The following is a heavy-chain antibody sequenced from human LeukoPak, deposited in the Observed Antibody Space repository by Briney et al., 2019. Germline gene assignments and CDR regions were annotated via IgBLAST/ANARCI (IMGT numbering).Heavy chain of an antibody. V-gene: IGHV1-69*02. D-gene: IGHD4-17*01. J-gene: IGHJ4*02. Sequence: ASVKVSCKASGYTFTGYYMHWVRQAPGQGLEWMGRIIPILGIVNYAQKFQGRVTITADKSTSAAYMELSSLRSEDTAVYYCARGGTTVTTPPADYWGQGTLVTVSS. CDR2: IIPILGIV. CDR1: GYTFTGYY. CDR3: ARGGTTVTTPPADY.